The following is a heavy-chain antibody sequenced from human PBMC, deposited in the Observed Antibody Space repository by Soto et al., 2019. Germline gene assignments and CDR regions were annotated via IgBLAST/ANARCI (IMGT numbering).Heavy chain of an antibody. CDR2: ISYDGSNK. D-gene: IGHD3-22*01. Sequence: GGSLRLSCAASGFTFSSYAMSWVRQAPGKGLEWVAVISYDGSNKYYADSVKGRFTISRDNSKNTLYLQMNSLRAEDTAVYYCAKDSMDYYDSSGYLDYWGQGTLLTVSS. CDR1: GFTFSSYA. V-gene: IGHV3-30*18. J-gene: IGHJ4*02. CDR3: AKDSMDYYDSSGYLDY.